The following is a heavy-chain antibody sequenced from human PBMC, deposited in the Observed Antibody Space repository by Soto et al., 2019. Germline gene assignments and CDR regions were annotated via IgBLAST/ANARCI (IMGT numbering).Heavy chain of an antibody. D-gene: IGHD2-15*01. CDR2: IYYSGST. V-gene: IGHV4-59*01. J-gene: IGHJ5*02. CDR3: ARDRGGDCSGGSCYLNWFDP. Sequence: PSETLSLTCTVSGGSISSYYWSWIRQPPGKGLEWIGYIYYSGSTNYNPSLKSRVTISVDTSKNQFSLKLSSVTAADTAVYYCARDRGGDCSGGSCYLNWFDPWGQGTLVTVS. CDR1: GGSISSYY.